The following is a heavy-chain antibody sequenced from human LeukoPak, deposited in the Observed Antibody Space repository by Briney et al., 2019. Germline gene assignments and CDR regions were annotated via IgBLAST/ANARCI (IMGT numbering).Heavy chain of an antibody. D-gene: IGHD3-22*01. CDR3: AKFKGHYYYDSSGYCDN. CDR1: GFTFRNYA. CDR2: ISAADGDNT. Sequence: GGSLRLSCAASGFTFRNYAMGWVRQAPGKGLEWVSVISAADGDNTYYADSVKGRFSISRDNSNYTLHLQMNSLRAEDTAVFYCAKFKGHYYYDSSGYCDNWGQGALVTVSP. V-gene: IGHV3-23*01. J-gene: IGHJ4*02.